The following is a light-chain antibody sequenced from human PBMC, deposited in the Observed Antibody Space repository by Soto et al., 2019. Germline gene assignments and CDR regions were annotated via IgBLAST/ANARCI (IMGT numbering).Light chain of an antibody. Sequence: DLQMTQSPSTLSVSVGDRVTITCRASQSFSTWLAWYQQKPGKAPKLLIYRTSTLKNGVPSRFSGSGSGTEITLTISSLQPDDFATYYGQEYSRYPYTFGQGTELEIK. CDR3: QEYSRYPYT. CDR2: RTS. J-gene: IGKJ2*01. V-gene: IGKV1-5*03. CDR1: QSFSTW.